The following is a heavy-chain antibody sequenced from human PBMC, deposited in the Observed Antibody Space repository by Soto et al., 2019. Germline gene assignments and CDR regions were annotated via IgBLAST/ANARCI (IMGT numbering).Heavy chain of an antibody. V-gene: IGHV4-59*01. Sequence: PSDTLSLTCTVSGGSLSSYYWSWIRQPPGKGLEWIGYIYYSGSTNYNPSLKSRVTISVDTSKNQFSLKLSSVTAADTAVYYCERGTSANKGEYFQHWGQGTLVTSPQ. D-gene: IGHD2-2*01. CDR2: IYYSGST. CDR3: ERGTSANKGEYFQH. CDR1: GGSLSSYY. J-gene: IGHJ1*01.